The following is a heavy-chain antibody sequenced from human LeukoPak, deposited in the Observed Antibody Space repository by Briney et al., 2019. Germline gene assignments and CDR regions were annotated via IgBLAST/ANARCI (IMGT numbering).Heavy chain of an antibody. V-gene: IGHV3-21*01. CDR2: ISSSSSYI. CDR3: ASLVVAASRLDY. Sequence: PGGSLRLSCATSGFTFSDYSMNWVRQAPGKGLEWVSSISSSSSYIYYADSVKGRFTISRDNAKNSLYLQMNSLRAEDTAVYYCASLVVAASRLDYWGQGTLVTVSS. J-gene: IGHJ4*02. D-gene: IGHD2-15*01. CDR1: GFTFSDYS.